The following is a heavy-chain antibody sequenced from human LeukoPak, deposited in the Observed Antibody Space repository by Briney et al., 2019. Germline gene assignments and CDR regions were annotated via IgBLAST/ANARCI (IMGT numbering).Heavy chain of an antibody. CDR3: AKDRGGRFYDSSGYDY. CDR1: GFTFSSYA. CDR2: ISYDGSNK. D-gene: IGHD3-22*01. Sequence: GGSLRLSCAASGFTFSSYAMHWVRQAPGKGLEWVAVISYDGSNKYYADSVKGRFTISRDNSKNTLYLQMNSLRAEDTAVYYCAKDRGGRFYDSSGYDYWGQGTLVTVSS. J-gene: IGHJ4*02. V-gene: IGHV3-30*04.